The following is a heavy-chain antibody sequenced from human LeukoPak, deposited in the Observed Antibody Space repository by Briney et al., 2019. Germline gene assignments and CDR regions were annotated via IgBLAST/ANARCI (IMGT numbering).Heavy chain of an antibody. Sequence: GGSLRLSCAASGFTFDDYAMHWVRQAPGKGLEWVSGISWNSGSIGYADSVKGRFTISRDNAKNSLCLQMNSLRAEDTALYYCAKALGSSMPRGMDVWGQGTTVTVSS. CDR3: AKALGSSMPRGMDV. CDR1: GFTFDDYA. CDR2: ISWNSGSI. J-gene: IGHJ6*02. D-gene: IGHD6-13*01. V-gene: IGHV3-9*01.